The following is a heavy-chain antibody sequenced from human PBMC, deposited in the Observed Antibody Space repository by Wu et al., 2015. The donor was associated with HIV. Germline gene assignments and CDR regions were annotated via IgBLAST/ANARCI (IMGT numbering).Heavy chain of an antibody. D-gene: IGHD4-23*01. V-gene: IGHV1-69*18. Sequence: QVQLVQSGAEVKKPGASVKVSCKASGYTFTRYYIHWVRQAPGQGLEWMGKIFPLFGTTNYAQDFQGRVTITADESTSTAYVELSSLRSEDTAVYYCARTDGLVDGGNSGYDYWGQGTLVTVSS. J-gene: IGHJ4*02. CDR1: GYTFTRYY. CDR2: IFPLFGTT. CDR3: ARTDGLVDGGNSGYDY.